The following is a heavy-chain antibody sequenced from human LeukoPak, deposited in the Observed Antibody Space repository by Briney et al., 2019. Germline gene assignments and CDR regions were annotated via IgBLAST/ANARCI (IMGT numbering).Heavy chain of an antibody. CDR1: GGTFSSYA. J-gene: IGHJ3*02. CDR3: AREGLPGRDAFDT. Sequence: GASVKVSCKASGGTFSSYAISWVRQAPGQGLEWMGGIIPIFGTANYAQKFQGRVTITTDESTSTAYMELSSLRSEDTAVYYCAREGLPGRDAFDTWGQGTMVTVSS. CDR2: IIPIFGTA. V-gene: IGHV1-69*05. D-gene: IGHD5/OR15-5a*01.